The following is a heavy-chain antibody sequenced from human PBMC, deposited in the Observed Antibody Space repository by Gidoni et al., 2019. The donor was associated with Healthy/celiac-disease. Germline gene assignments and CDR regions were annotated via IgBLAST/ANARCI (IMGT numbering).Heavy chain of an antibody. CDR3: ARPPTYCGSDCWDAFDN. D-gene: IGHD2-21*02. Sequence: SGYSFTSYWIGWVRPMPGQGLEWMGIICPGDSDTRYSPSFQGQVTISADKSISTAYLQWSSLKASDTAMYYFARPPTYCGSDCWDAFDNWGQGTMVTVSS. J-gene: IGHJ3*02. CDR2: ICPGDSDT. CDR1: GYSFTSYW. V-gene: IGHV5-51*01.